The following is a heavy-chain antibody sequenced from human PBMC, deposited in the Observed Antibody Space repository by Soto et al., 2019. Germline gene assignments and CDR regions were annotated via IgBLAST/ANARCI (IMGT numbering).Heavy chain of an antibody. J-gene: IGHJ1*01. V-gene: IGHV5-51*01. CDR1: ADTFDSYW. CDR3: ARDRVESGYPEYFQH. D-gene: IGHD3-22*01. CDR2: RYLGGSDT. Sequence: PGESLKISCKGSADTFDSYWIGWVRQTPGRGLQWIGIRYLGGSDTRYSPDLQGQVTISVEKSLTTAYLQWNILRAEDTAVYYCARDRVESGYPEYFQHWGQGTLVTVSS.